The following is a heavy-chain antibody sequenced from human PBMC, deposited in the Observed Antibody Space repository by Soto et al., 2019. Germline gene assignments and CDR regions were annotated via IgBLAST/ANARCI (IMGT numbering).Heavy chain of an antibody. D-gene: IGHD1-26*01. CDR3: ATHRYSGSSRLDY. V-gene: IGHV5-51*01. CDR2: IYPGDSDT. Sequence: PGESLKISCKGSGYSFTSYWIAWVRQMPGKGLEWMGIIYPGDSDTRYSPSFQGQVTISADKSISTAYLQWSSLKASDTAMYYCATHRYSGSSRLDYWGQGTMVTVSS. CDR1: GYSFTSYW. J-gene: IGHJ4*02.